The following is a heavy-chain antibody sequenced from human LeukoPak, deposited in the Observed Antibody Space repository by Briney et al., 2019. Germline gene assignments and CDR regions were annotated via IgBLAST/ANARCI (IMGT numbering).Heavy chain of an antibody. CDR3: ARVYYDILTGYYLPVDY. CDR1: GYTFTSYG. CDR2: ISAYNGNT. V-gene: IGHV1-18*01. J-gene: IGHJ4*02. Sequence: ASVKVSCKASGYTFTSYGISWVRQAPGQGLEWMGWISAYNGNTNYAQKLQGRVTMTTDTSTSTAYMELRSLRFDDTAVYYCARVYYDILTGYYLPVDYWGQGTLVTVSS. D-gene: IGHD3-9*01.